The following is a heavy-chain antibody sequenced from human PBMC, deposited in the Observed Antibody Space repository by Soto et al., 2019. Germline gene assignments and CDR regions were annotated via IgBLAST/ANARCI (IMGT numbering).Heavy chain of an antibody. D-gene: IGHD2-15*01. CDR2: MNPDSGDT. Sequence: QVQLVQSGAEVKKPGASVKVSCEASGYPFSAFDINWVRQAGGQGLEWMGWMNPDSGDTAFAQRVQDRITMTRSTSISTAYIELGRLTSDDTAVYFCVRQPGGVATPGDDYWGQGTLVTVSS. V-gene: IGHV1-8*01. CDR1: GYPFSAFD. CDR3: VRQPGGVATPGDDY. J-gene: IGHJ4*02.